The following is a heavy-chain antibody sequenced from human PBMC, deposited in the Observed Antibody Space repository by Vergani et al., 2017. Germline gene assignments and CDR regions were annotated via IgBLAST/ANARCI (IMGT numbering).Heavy chain of an antibody. V-gene: IGHV1-46*03. J-gene: IGHJ4*02. CDR1: GYTFSNYY. CDR2: INPSGGHT. CDR3: ARGDYGILTGYRY. D-gene: IGHD3-9*01. Sequence: QVQVVQSGAEVKKSGASVKVSCKTSGYTFSNYYMHWVRQAPGQGLEWMGIINPSGGHTNYAQKFPGRVTMTRDTSTSTVYMGLSSLRSEDTAIYYWARGDYGILTGYRYWGQGTLVTVSA.